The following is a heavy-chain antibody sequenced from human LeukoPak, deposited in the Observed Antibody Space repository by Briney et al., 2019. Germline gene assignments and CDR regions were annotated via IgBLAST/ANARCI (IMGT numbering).Heavy chain of an antibody. CDR2: IYHSGST. V-gene: IGHV4-59*01. J-gene: IGHJ1*01. Sequence: SETLSLTCTVSGGSISTYYWNWLRQPPGKGLEWIGYIYHSGSTNYNPSLQSRVTISVDTSKNQFSLNLNSVTAADTAVYYCARGGAARLHFQNWGQGTLVTVSS. D-gene: IGHD6-6*01. CDR3: ARGGAARLHFQN. CDR1: GGSISTYY.